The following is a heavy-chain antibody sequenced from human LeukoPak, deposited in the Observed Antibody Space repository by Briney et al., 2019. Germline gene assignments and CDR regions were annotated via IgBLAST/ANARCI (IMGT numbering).Heavy chain of an antibody. CDR2: INSSSTYI. CDR1: RFTLSRYN. J-gene: IGHJ6*02. Sequence: PGGPLTLSCAASRFTLSRYNMNWVRQAPGKGLEWISSINSSSTYIYYADSVKGRFTISRDNAKNSLYLQMNSLIAEDTAVYYCARGQSPVEMATVGGGYGMDVWGQGTTVTVSS. CDR3: ARGQSPVEMATVGGGYGMDV. V-gene: IGHV3-21*01. D-gene: IGHD5-24*01.